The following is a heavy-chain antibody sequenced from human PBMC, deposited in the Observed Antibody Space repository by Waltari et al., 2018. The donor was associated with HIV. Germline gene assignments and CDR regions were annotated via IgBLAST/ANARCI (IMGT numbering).Heavy chain of an antibody. V-gene: IGHV4-61*02. Sequence: QVQMQESGPGLVKPSQTLSLTCTVSGGSISSGRYFWSWIRQPAGKGLEWIGRIYTSGSTNYNPSLKSRVTISVDTSKNQFSLKLSSVTAADTAVYYCAREIVGATSRHDYWGQGTLVTVSS. CDR2: IYTSGST. D-gene: IGHD1-26*01. CDR3: AREIVGATSRHDY. CDR1: GGSISSGRYF. J-gene: IGHJ4*02.